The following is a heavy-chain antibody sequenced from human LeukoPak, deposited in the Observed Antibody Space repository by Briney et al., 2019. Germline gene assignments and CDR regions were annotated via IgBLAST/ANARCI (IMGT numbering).Heavy chain of an antibody. CDR3: ARHDDEQCLDY. D-gene: IGHD6-19*01. Sequence: GESLKISCKGSGYSFTSYWISWVRQMPGKGLEWMGRIEPSDSYTNYSPSFQGHVTISADKSISTAYLQWSSLKASDTAIYYCARHDDEQCLDYWGQGTLVTVSS. CDR2: IEPSDSYT. V-gene: IGHV5-10-1*01. CDR1: GYSFTSYW. J-gene: IGHJ4*02.